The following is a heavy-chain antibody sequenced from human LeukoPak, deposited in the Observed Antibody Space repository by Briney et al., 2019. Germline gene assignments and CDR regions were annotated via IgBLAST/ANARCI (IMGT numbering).Heavy chain of an antibody. CDR3: ARVSTVVTPDDAFDI. D-gene: IGHD4-23*01. CDR1: GYTFTSYA. CDR2: ISAYNGNT. Sequence: ASVKVSCKASGYTFTSYAMNWVRQAPGQGLEWMGWISAYNGNTNYAQKLQGRVTMTTDTSTSTAYMELRSLRSDDTAVYYCARVSTVVTPDDAFDIWGQGTMVTVSS. V-gene: IGHV1-18*01. J-gene: IGHJ3*02.